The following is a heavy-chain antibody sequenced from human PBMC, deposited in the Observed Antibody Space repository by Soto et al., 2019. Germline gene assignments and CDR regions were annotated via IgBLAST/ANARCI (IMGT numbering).Heavy chain of an antibody. J-gene: IGHJ4*02. Sequence: ASVKVSCKASGYTFTNYVISWVRQAPGQGLEWMGWISASNGNTNYAQRLQGRVTMTTDTSTDTAYMELRSLRSDDTAAYYCAREALGYSYGSFDYWGQGTRVTVSS. V-gene: IGHV1-18*04. D-gene: IGHD5-18*01. CDR2: ISASNGNT. CDR1: GYTFTNYV. CDR3: AREALGYSYGSFDY.